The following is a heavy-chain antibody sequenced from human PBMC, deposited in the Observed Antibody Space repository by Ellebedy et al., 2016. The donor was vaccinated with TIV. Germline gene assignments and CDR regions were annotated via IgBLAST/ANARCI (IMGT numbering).Heavy chain of an antibody. D-gene: IGHD3-10*01. CDR2: IRQDGSRV. Sequence: GESLKISCAASGFTFSSYWMTWVRQAPGKGLEWVANIRQDGSRVNYVDSVKGRFTISRDNAKNSLHLQMNGLRAEDMAVYYCARDSGSGAFDIWGQGTLVTVSS. CDR3: ARDSGSGAFDI. CDR1: GFTFSSYW. J-gene: IGHJ3*02. V-gene: IGHV3-7*01.